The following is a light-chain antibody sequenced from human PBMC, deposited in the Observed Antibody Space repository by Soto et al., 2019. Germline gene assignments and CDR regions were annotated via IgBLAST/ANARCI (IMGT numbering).Light chain of an antibody. CDR1: QDINNY. CDR2: DAS. V-gene: IGKV1-33*01. J-gene: IGKJ2*01. CDR3: QQCDNLPYT. Sequence: DVQMTQSPSSLSASVGDRVTITCQASQDINNYLNWYQQKPGKAPKILFDDASNLETGFPLRFSGSGSGTEFAFNISGLQPEDIATYYCQQCDNLPYTFGQGTKLEMK.